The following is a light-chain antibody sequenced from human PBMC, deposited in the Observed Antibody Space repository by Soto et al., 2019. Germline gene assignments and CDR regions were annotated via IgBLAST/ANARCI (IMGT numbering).Light chain of an antibody. CDR1: QSVSRN. CDR3: QQYNNWPL. CDR2: GAS. J-gene: IGKJ1*01. Sequence: EIVMTQSPGTLSASPGERVTLSCRASQSVSRNLAWYQQKPGQAPRLLIYGASTRATGIPARFSGSGSGTEFTLTISSLQSEDFAVYYCQQYNNWPLFGQGTKVEIK. V-gene: IGKV3-15*01.